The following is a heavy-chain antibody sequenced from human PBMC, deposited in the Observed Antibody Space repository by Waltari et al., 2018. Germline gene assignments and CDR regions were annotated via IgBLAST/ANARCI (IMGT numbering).Heavy chain of an antibody. Sequence: EVQWVESGGRLVQRGAALRLSCAASGFRFCPYAMDWVRQAPGQGLEWVSAISSDGGSTYYADSVKGRLTVSRDNSKNTLYLQIHNLRAEDTATYYCARSLASVDSSWGQGILVTVSP. V-gene: IGHV3-23*04. CDR3: ARSLASVDSS. J-gene: IGHJ5*02. CDR2: ISSDGGST. CDR1: GFRFCPYA. D-gene: IGHD3-16*01.